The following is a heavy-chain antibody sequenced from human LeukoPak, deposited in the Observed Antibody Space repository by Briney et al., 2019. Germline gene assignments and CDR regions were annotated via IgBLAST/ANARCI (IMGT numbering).Heavy chain of an antibody. Sequence: GASVKVSCKASGGTFSSYAISWVRQAPGQGLEWMGGIIPIFGTANYAQKFQGRVTITADESTSTAYMELSSLRSEDTAVYYCARRGLVRGHFDYWDQGTLVTVSS. CDR2: IIPIFGTA. V-gene: IGHV1-69*13. CDR3: ARRGLVRGHFDY. J-gene: IGHJ4*02. D-gene: IGHD3-10*01. CDR1: GGTFSSYA.